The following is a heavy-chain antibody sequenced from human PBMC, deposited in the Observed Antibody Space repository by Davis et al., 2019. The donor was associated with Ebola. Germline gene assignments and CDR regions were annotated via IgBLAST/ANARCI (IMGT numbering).Heavy chain of an antibody. CDR1: GFTFSSYG. J-gene: IGHJ6*02. CDR3: AKDLVYCSGGSCFIYYYYGMDV. CDR2: ISYDGSNK. Sequence: PGGSLRPSCAASGFTFSSYGMHWVRQAPGKGLEWVAVISYDGSNKYYADSVKGRFTISRDNSKNTLYLQMNSLRAEDTAVYYCAKDLVYCSGGSCFIYYYYGMDVWGQGTTVTVSS. D-gene: IGHD2-15*01. V-gene: IGHV3-30*18.